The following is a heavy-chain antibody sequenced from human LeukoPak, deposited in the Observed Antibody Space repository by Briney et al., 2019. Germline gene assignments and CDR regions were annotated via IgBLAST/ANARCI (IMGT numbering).Heavy chain of an antibody. V-gene: IGHV4-4*07. CDR1: GSSFNIYY. CDR2: IHASGST. Sequence: SETLSLTCIVSGSSFNIYYWSWIRQPPGKGLEWIARIHASGSTRYNPSPKNRLTMSIDTATTQFSLKLTSVTAADTAVYYCAGVQAVFVADQWVEGFLDYWGQGALVTVSS. J-gene: IGHJ4*02. CDR3: AGVQAVFVADQWVEGFLDY. D-gene: IGHD1-26*01.